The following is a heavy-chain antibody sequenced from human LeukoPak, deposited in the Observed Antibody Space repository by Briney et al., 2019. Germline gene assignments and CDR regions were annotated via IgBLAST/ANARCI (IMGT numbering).Heavy chain of an antibody. V-gene: IGHV3-30*18. CDR2: ISYDGSNK. CDR1: GFTFSSYG. CDR3: AKDKRPPALPRNYYGMDV. Sequence: GGSLRLSCAASGFTFSSYGMHWVRQAPGKGLEWVAVISYDGSNKHYADSVKGRFTISRDNSKNTLYLQMNSLRAEDTAVYYCAKDKRPPALPRNYYGMDVWGKGTTVTVSS. D-gene: IGHD2-15*01. J-gene: IGHJ6*04.